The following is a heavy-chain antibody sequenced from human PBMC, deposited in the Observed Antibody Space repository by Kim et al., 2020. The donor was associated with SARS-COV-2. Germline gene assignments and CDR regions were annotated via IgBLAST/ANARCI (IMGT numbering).Heavy chain of an antibody. CDR3: ARDKAYGMDV. Sequence: GGSLRLSCAASGFTFSSPWLHWVRQVPGEGLVWVSRIKADGITTSYADSVRGRFTISRDNAKNTLYLQMNSLRAEDTAVYYCARDKAYGMDVWGQGTTVIVSS. V-gene: IGHV3-74*01. CDR1: GFTFSSPW. J-gene: IGHJ6*02. CDR2: IKADGITT.